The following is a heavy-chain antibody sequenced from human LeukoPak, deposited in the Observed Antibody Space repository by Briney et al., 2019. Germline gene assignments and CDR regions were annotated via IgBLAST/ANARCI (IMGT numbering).Heavy chain of an antibody. CDR1: GGSIGSYY. D-gene: IGHD3-22*01. CDR2: IYYSGST. V-gene: IGHV4-39*01. J-gene: IGHJ4*02. CDR3: ARHMKGRKSSGYLGLNYFDY. Sequence: SETLSLTCTVSGGSIGSYYWGWIRQPPGKGLEWIGSIYYSGSTYYNPSLKSRVTISVDTSKNQFSLKLSSVTAADTAVYYCARHMKGRKSSGYLGLNYFDYWGQGTLVTVSS.